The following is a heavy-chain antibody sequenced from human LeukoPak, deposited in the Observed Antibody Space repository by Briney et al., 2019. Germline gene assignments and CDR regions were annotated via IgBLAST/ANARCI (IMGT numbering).Heavy chain of an antibody. Sequence: GESLKISCQGSGSSFTSYWIGWVRQLPGKGLEWMGIIYPGDSDTRYSPSFQGQVTISADKSISTAYLQWSSLKASDTAMYYCARHPGYSSSSMDVWGQGTTVTVSS. D-gene: IGHD6-13*01. V-gene: IGHV5-51*01. CDR2: IYPGDSDT. J-gene: IGHJ6*02. CDR1: GSSFTSYW. CDR3: ARHPGYSSSSMDV.